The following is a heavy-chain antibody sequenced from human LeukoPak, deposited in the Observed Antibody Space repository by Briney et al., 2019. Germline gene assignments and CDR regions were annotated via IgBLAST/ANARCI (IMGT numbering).Heavy chain of an antibody. D-gene: IGHD3-10*01. CDR2: TRNKANSYTT. J-gene: IGHJ4*02. CDR3: TRPQRGGGHYFDC. CDR1: GFTFSDPY. Sequence: GGSLTLSCAASGFTFSDPYVDWVRQDPGEGREWVGRTRNKANSYTTAYAASVKGRFTISRDDSKNSVYLQMNSLKTEDTAVYYCTRPQRGGGHYFDCWGQGTLVTVSS. V-gene: IGHV3-72*01.